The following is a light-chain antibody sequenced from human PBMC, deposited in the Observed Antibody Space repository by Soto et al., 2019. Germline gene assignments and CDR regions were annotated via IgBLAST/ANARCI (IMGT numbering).Light chain of an antibody. CDR3: CSYVGSSILM. V-gene: IGLV2-23*02. J-gene: IGLJ3*02. CDR2: EVN. CDR1: SSGVGLYNL. Sequence: QSVLTQPASMSGSPGQSITISCTGTSSGVGLYNLVSWYQHLPGKAPKLIIYEVNERPSGISDRFSGSKSGNTASLTISGLRDEDEADYYCCSYVGSSILMFGGGTKVTVL.